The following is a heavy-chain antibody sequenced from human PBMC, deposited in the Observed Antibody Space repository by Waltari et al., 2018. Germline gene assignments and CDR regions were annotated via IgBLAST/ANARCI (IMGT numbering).Heavy chain of an antibody. CDR1: GGTFSSYA. D-gene: IGHD3-16*01. J-gene: IGHJ3*02. Sequence: QVQLVQSGAEVKKPGSSVKVSCKASGGTFSSYAIRWLRQAPGQGLEWMGGSIPSFGTANYAQKFQGRVTITADESTSTAYRELSSLRSEDTAVYYCARDILGVGPLTPLPLDAFDIWGQGTMVTVSS. V-gene: IGHV1-69*01. CDR3: ARDILGVGPLTPLPLDAFDI. CDR2: SIPSFGTA.